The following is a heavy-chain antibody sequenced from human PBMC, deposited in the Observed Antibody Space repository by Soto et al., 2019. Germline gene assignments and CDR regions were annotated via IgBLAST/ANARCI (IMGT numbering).Heavy chain of an antibody. Sequence: EAQLLESGGGIVQPGGSLTLSCAASGFTFASYTMSWVRQAPGKGLQWVSYISDGGHNTYYADSVKGRFTISRDDILGTLYLQMNSLRAEDTALYYCVREYYGSGVLWGQGTLVTVSS. CDR2: ISDGGHNT. D-gene: IGHD3-10*01. CDR3: VREYYGSGVL. CDR1: GFTFASYT. J-gene: IGHJ4*02. V-gene: IGHV3-23*01.